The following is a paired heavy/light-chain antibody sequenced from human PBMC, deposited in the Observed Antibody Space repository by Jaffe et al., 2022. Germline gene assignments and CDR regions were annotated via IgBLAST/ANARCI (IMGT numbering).Light chain of an antibody. V-gene: IGLV2-14*01. CDR2: EVS. CDR1: SSDIGGYNY. Sequence: QSALTQPASVSGSPGQSITISCTGTSSDIGGYNYVSWYQQHPGKAPKLMIYEVSNRPSGVSNRFSGSKSGNTASLTISGLQSEDEADYYCSSYTSSSTGVFGGGTKLTVL. CDR3: SSYTSSSTGV. J-gene: IGLJ3*02.
Heavy chain of an antibody. CDR1: GGTFSSYG. CDR2: IIPIFGTA. J-gene: IGHJ5*02. V-gene: IGHV1-69*01. Sequence: QVQLVQSGAEVKKPGSSVKVSCKASGGTFSSYGISWVRQAPGQGLEWMGGIIPIFGTAIYAQKFQGRVTITADESTSTVYMELSSLRSEDTAVYYCARDRQYGWPNWFDPWGQGTLVTVSS. CDR3: ARDRQYGWPNWFDP. D-gene: IGHD6-19*01.